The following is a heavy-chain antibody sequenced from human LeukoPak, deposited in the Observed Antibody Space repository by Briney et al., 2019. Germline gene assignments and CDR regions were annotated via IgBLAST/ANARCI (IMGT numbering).Heavy chain of an antibody. D-gene: IGHD1-1*01. CDR3: HDPNGGY. Sequence: GGSLRLSCTASGITFGDSAMSWFRQAPGKGLEWVSFIRSKAYGETTEYAASVKGRFTISRDDSKSIAYLQMNSLKTEDTAVYYCHDPNGGYWGQGTLVIVSS. CDR1: GITFGDSA. V-gene: IGHV3-49*03. CDR2: IRSKAYGETT. J-gene: IGHJ4*02.